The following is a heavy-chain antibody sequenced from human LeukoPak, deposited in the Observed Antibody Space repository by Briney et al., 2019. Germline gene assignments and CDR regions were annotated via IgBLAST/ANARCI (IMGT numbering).Heavy chain of an antibody. J-gene: IGHJ4*02. Sequence: PGGSLRLSCAASGFTFSSYAMSWVRQAPGKGLEWVSAISGSGGSTYYADSVKGRFTISRDNSKNTLYLQMSSLRAEDTAVYYCASEHAGTLRQDFDYWGQGTLVTVSS. CDR3: ASEHAGTLRQDFDY. V-gene: IGHV3-23*01. D-gene: IGHD1-26*01. CDR2: ISGSGGST. CDR1: GFTFSSYA.